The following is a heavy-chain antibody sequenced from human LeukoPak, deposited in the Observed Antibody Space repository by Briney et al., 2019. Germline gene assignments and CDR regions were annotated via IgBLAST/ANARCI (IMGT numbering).Heavy chain of an antibody. V-gene: IGHV4-59*01. D-gene: IGHD6-19*01. Sequence: PSETLSLTCTVSGGSISSYYWSWIRQPPGKGLEWIGYIYYSGSTNYNPSLKSRVTISVDTSKTQFSLKLSSVTAADTAVYYCARAVAARRYFDYWGQGTLVTVSS. CDR3: ARAVAARRYFDY. CDR1: GGSISSYY. CDR2: IYYSGST. J-gene: IGHJ4*02.